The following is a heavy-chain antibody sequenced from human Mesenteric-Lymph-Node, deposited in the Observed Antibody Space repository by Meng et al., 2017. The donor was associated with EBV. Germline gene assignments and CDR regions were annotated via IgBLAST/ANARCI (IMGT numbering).Heavy chain of an antibody. V-gene: IGHV2-5*02. CDR3: APREYRNGWYDS. CDR2: IYWDDVK. D-gene: IGHD2/OR15-2a*01. Sequence: ESYPTPVQPTHTHALTFTILGFPLSTTGVGLCWIRHPPGRALEWLSLIYWDDVKTYSPSLRSRLTITKDTSKNQVVLTMTNMDPVDTATYYCAPREYRNGWYDSWGQGTLVTVSS. J-gene: IGHJ5*01. CDR1: GFPLSTTGVG.